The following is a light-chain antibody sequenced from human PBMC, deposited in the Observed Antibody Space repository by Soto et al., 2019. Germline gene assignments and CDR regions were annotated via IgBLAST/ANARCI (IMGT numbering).Light chain of an antibody. CDR3: QTWGTDIVV. Sequence: QPVLTQSPSASASLGASVKLTCTLSSGHCSYAIAWHQQQPEKGPRYLMKLNSDGSHSKGDGIPDRFSGSSSGAERYLTISSLQSEDEADYYCQTWGTDIVVFGGGTKVTVL. CDR1: SGHCSYA. J-gene: IGLJ2*01. V-gene: IGLV4-69*01. CDR2: LNSDGSH.